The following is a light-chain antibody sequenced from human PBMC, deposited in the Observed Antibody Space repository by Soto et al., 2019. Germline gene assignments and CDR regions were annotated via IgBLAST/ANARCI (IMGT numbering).Light chain of an antibody. CDR3: QQSYTIPWT. CDR1: ESIRSY. V-gene: IGKV1-39*01. J-gene: IGKJ1*01. Sequence: DIQMTQSPSSLSASVGDRVTITCRASESIRSYVNWYQHRPGKAPKVLIYGASSLLSGVPSRFSGSGYGTDFTLNVSNLQPEGFATYYCQQSYTIPWTFGQGTRVDIK. CDR2: GAS.